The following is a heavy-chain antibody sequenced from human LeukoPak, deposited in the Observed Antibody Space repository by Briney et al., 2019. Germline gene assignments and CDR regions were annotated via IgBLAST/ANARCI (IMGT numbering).Heavy chain of an antibody. CDR1: GFTFNKYT. J-gene: IGHJ3*02. CDR2: ISTSSSYI. D-gene: IGHD1-26*01. Sequence: GGSLRLSCAASGFTFNKYTMNWVRQAPGNGLEWSSSISTSSSYIYYADTVKGRFTISRENSKNTMYLQMNSLRAEDTAVYYCAKTFSGSYASDADAFDIWGQGTMVTVSS. CDR3: AKTFSGSYASDADAFDI. V-gene: IGHV3-21*01.